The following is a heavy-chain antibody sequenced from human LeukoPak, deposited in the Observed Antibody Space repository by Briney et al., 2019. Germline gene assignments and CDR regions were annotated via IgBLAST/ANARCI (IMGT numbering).Heavy chain of an antibody. CDR1: GFTFSSYT. V-gene: IGHV3-30-3*01. J-gene: IGHJ4*02. CDR2: ISYDGSNT. Sequence: QPGRCLRPSCAASGFTFSSYTMHWVRQDPGKGLEWVAVISYDGSNTNYGDSVKGRFTISRDNSKNTLYGQMNSLRAEDTAVYYCARDVGGCDYWGQGTLVTVSS. CDR3: ARDVGGCDY. D-gene: IGHD3-16*01.